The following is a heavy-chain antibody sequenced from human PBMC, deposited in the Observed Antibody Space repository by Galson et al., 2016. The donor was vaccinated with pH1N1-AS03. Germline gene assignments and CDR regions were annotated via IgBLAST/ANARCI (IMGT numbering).Heavy chain of an antibody. V-gene: IGHV1-18*04. J-gene: IGHJ4*02. Sequence: SVKVSCKASGYSFTNYGINWVRQAPGQGLEWMGWISAYSGDKNFAQKCQGRVTLTTDTSTSTAYMELRSLTSDATAIYYCARAHDCGDFRLLMWGQGALVSVSS. D-gene: IGHD2-21*02. CDR1: GYSFTNYG. CDR3: ARAHDCGDFRLLM. CDR2: ISAYSGDK.